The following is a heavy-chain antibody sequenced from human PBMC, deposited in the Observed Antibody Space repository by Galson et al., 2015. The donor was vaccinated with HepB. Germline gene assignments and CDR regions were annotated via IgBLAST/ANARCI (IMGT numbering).Heavy chain of an antibody. Sequence: SLRLSCAASGFTVNNKYITWVRQAPGKGLECVAIMYAGSHTYYADSVKGRFTVSRDNSQNTVHLQMNSLTVEDLALYYCARDSSSSGYVLRFFDLWGRGAPVTVSS. CDR3: ARDSSSSGYVLRFFDL. CDR2: MYAGSHT. V-gene: IGHV3-66*01. CDR1: GFTVNNKY. J-gene: IGHJ2*01. D-gene: IGHD2-2*03.